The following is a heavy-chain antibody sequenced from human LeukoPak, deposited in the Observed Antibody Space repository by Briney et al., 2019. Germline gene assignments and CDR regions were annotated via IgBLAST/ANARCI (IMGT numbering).Heavy chain of an antibody. CDR2: ISFDGSNK. J-gene: IGHJ3*02. Sequence: GRSLRLSCAASGFTFSSYGMHWARQAPGKGLEWVAVISFDGSNKYYADSVKGRFTVSRDNSKNTLYLQMNSLRAEDTAVYYCAKASRYLGSGSYYRDAFDIWGQGTMVTVSS. CDR3: AKASRYLGSGSYYRDAFDI. V-gene: IGHV3-30*18. D-gene: IGHD3-10*02. CDR1: GFTFSSYG.